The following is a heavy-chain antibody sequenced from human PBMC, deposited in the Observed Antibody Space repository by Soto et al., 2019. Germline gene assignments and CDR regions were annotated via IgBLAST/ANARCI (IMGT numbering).Heavy chain of an antibody. CDR3: ARVDGTY. V-gene: IGHV1-3*05. CDR1: GYTFSSYA. CDR2: INAGNGNT. D-gene: IGHD1-26*01. J-gene: IGHJ4*02. Sequence: QVQLVQSGAEEKKPGASVKVSCKASGYTFSSYAIHWARQAPGQGLEWMGWINAGNGNTKYSQKFQGRVTITRDTAASTAYMELNSLRSEDTAVYFCARVDGTYWGQGTLVTVSS.